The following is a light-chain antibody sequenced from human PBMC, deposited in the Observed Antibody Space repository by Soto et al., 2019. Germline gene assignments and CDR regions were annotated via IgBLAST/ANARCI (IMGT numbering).Light chain of an antibody. CDR3: SSYTSSSTLV. CDR1: SSDVGGYNY. J-gene: IGLJ2*01. V-gene: IGLV2-14*01. CDR2: EVS. Sequence: QSALTQPASVSGSPGQSITISCTGSSSDVGGYNYVSWYQQHPGKAPKLMIYEVSNRPSGISNSFSGSKSGNTASLTLSGLQAEDEADYYCSSYTSSSTLVFGGGTQLTVL.